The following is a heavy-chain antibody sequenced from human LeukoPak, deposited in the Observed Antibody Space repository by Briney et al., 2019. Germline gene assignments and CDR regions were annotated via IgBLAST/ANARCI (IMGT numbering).Heavy chain of an antibody. CDR3: AKSLYGSGSYYNWFDP. CDR1: GGSISSYY. CDR2: IYYSGST. J-gene: IGHJ5*02. Sequence: PSETLSLTCTVSGGSISSYYWSWIRQPPGKGLEWIGYIYYSGSTNYNPSLKSRVTISVDTSKNQFSLKLSSETAADTAVYYCAKSLYGSGSYYNWFDPWGQGTLVTVSS. D-gene: IGHD3-10*01. V-gene: IGHV4-59*01.